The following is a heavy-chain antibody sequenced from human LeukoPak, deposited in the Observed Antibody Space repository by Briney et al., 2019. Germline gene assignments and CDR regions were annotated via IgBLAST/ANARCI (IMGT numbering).Heavy chain of an antibody. V-gene: IGHV4-4*07. CDR1: GGSISSYY. D-gene: IGHD2-21*02. CDR2: IYTSGST. CDR3: ARGGVYWGGDCCSGLSY. Sequence: SETLSLTCTVSGGSISSYYWSWIRQPAGKGLEWIGRIYTSGSTNYNPSLKSRVTMSVDTSKNQFSLKLSSVTAADTAVYYCARGGVYWGGDCCSGLSYWGQGTLVTVSS. J-gene: IGHJ4*02.